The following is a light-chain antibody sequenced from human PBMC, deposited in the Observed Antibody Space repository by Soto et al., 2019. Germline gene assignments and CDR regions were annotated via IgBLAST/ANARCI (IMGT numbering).Light chain of an antibody. CDR2: AES. CDR3: QQSFTTPLT. J-gene: IGKJ5*01. CDR1: QSISSY. V-gene: IGKV1-39*01. Sequence: DIQITQSPSSLSASVGDRVTITCRASQSISSYLNWYQHKPGQPPKLLIYAESSLQGGVPPRFSGTRSGTDFILTISSLQPEDSATYYCQQSFTTPLTFGQGTRLEIK.